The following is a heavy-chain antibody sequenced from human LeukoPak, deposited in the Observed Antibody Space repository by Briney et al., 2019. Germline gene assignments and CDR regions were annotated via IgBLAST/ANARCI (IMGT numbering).Heavy chain of an antibody. CDR1: GGSISSGGYY. Sequence: PSETLSLTCTVPGGSISSGGYYWSWIRQHPGKGLEWIGYIYYSGSTYYNPSLKSRVTISVDTSKNQFSLKLSSVTAADTAVYYCARALTTIGPGDWFDPWGQGTLVTVSS. J-gene: IGHJ5*02. D-gene: IGHD1-26*01. CDR2: IYYSGST. CDR3: ARALTTIGPGDWFDP. V-gene: IGHV4-31*03.